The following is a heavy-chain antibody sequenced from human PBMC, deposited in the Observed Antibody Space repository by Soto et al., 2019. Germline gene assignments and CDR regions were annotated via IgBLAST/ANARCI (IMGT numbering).Heavy chain of an antibody. CDR2: TSSDGYKE. CDR1: GCIFRSYG. D-gene: IGHD3-22*01. CDR3: AKDRRVTSYDSSGLDF. V-gene: IGHV3-30*18. Sequence: PGGSLRRSCASAGCIFRSYGMDGVRQAPGKGLEWVALTSSDGYKEYYADSVKGRFTISRDNSKNTLYVQMNRLRVEDTAVYYCAKDRRVTSYDSSGLDFWGQGT. J-gene: IGHJ4*02.